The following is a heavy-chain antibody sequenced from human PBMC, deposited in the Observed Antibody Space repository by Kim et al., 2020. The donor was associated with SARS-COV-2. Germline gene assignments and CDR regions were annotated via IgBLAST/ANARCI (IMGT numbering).Heavy chain of an antibody. D-gene: IGHD6-13*01. V-gene: IGHV1-2*05. CDR3: ARGGDSSSWPYYYGMDV. J-gene: IGHJ6*02. CDR2: INPNSGGT. CDR1: GYTFTGYY. Sequence: ASVKVSCKASGYTFTGYYMHWVRQAPGQGLEWMGRINPNSGGTNYAQKFQGRVTMNRDTSISTAYMELSRLRSDDTVVYYCARGGDSSSWPYYYGMDVWGQGTTVTVSS.